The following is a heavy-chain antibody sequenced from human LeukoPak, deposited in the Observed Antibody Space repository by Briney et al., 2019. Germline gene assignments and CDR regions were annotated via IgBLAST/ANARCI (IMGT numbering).Heavy chain of an antibody. Sequence: SVKVSCKASGGTFSSYAISWVRQAPGQGLEWMGGIIPIFGTANYAQKFQGRVTITADESTSTAYMELSSRRSEDTAVYYCASSIAAAGLDYGGQGTLVTVSS. CDR3: ASSIAAAGLDY. CDR2: IIPIFGTA. D-gene: IGHD6-13*01. V-gene: IGHV1-69*13. CDR1: GGTFSSYA. J-gene: IGHJ4*02.